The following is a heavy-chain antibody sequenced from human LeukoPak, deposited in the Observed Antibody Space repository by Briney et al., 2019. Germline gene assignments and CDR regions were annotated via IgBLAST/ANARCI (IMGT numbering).Heavy chain of an antibody. V-gene: IGHV3-23*01. CDR2: ISGSGGTT. D-gene: IGHD1-26*01. CDR3: AKRIVGAPYAFDI. J-gene: IGHJ3*02. Sequence: GGSLRFSGEASGFTFRSMPMAWVGQAQGKGLDWVSGISGSGGTTYYADSVKGRFTISRDNSKNTLYLQMNSLRAEDTAIFYCAKRIVGAPYAFDIWGQGTMVTVSS. CDR1: GFTFRSMP.